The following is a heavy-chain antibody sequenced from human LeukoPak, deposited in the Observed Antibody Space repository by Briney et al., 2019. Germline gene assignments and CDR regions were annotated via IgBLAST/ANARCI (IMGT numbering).Heavy chain of an antibody. V-gene: IGHV3-30*02. CDR3: APGRGSSGWYGRY. CDR2: IRYDGSNK. CDR1: GFTFSSYG. D-gene: IGHD6-19*01. J-gene: IGHJ4*02. Sequence: GGSLRLSCAASGFTFSSYGMHWVRQAPGKGLEWVAFIRYDGSNKYYADSVKGRFTISRDNSKNTLYLQMNSLRAEDTAVYYCAPGRGSSGWYGRYWGQGTLVTVSS.